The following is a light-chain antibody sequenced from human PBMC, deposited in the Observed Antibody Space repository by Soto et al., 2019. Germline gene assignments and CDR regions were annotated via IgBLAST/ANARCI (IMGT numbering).Light chain of an antibody. V-gene: IGKV1-39*01. CDR1: QSIVTY. J-gene: IGKJ1*01. CDR2: AAS. Sequence: DIQMTQSPSSLSASVGDRVTITCRASQSIVTYLNWYLQKPGKAPKLLIYAASNLQSGVPSRFSSSGSGTDFTLTISSPQPEDFATYFCQQSYSTPPWTFGQGTKVEIK. CDR3: QQSYSTPPWT.